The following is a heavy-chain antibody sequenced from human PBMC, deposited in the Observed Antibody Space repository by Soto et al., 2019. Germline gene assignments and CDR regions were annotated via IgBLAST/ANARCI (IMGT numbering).Heavy chain of an antibody. CDR2: IIPILGIA. D-gene: IGHD3-22*01. J-gene: IGHJ4*02. V-gene: IGHV1-69*02. CDR3: ASYYDSSGSYSSFDY. CDR1: GGTFSSYT. Sequence: SVKVSCKASGGTFSSYTISWVRQAPGQGLEWMGRIIPILGIANYAQKFQGRVTITADKSTSTAYMELSSLKSEDTAVYYCASYYDSSGSYSSFDYWGQGTLVTVSS.